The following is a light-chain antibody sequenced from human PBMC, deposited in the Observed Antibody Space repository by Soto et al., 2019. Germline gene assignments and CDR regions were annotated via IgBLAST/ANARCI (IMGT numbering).Light chain of an antibody. CDR3: CSLTTSHTYV. J-gene: IGLJ1*01. CDR1: SIDIGHYDY. CDR2: HVT. Sequence: QSALTQPASVSGSPGQSITISCTGTSIDIGHYDYVSWYQQHPGKAPKLMIYHVTYRPSGVSNRYSGSKSGNSASLTISGLQADDEADYYCCSLTTSHTYVFGRGTKLTVL. V-gene: IGLV2-14*03.